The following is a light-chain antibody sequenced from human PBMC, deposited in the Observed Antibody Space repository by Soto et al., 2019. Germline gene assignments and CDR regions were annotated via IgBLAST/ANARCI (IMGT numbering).Light chain of an antibody. CDR1: QSVSSSY. J-gene: IGKJ1*01. Sequence: EIVLTQSPGTLSLSPGERATLSCRASQSVSSSYLAWYQQKPGQAPRLLIYGASSRATGIPDRFSGSGSGTDFTLTISTLEPEDVAVYYCQQFGSSPRGTFGQGTKVEIK. CDR3: QQFGSSPRGT. V-gene: IGKV3-20*01. CDR2: GAS.